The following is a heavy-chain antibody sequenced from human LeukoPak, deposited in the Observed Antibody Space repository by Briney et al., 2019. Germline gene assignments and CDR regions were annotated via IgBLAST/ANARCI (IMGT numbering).Heavy chain of an antibody. CDR2: INWNGGST. D-gene: IGHD6-13*01. V-gene: IGHV3-20*01. Sequence: GGSLRLSCAASGFTFDDYGMSWVRQAPGKGLEWVSGINWNGGSTGYADSVKGRFTISRDNAKNSLYLQMNSLRAEDTALYHCARAYSSSWYWGGWFDPWGQGTLVTVSS. CDR1: GFTFDDYG. CDR3: ARAYSSSWYWGGWFDP. J-gene: IGHJ5*02.